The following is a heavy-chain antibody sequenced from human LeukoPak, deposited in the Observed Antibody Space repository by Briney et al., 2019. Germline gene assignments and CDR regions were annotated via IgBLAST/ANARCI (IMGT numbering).Heavy chain of an antibody. D-gene: IGHD6-19*01. CDR1: GGSFSGYY. CDR2: ISHSGST. J-gene: IGHJ4*02. V-gene: IGHV4-34*01. Sequence: SETLSLTCAVYGGSFSGYYWSWIRQPPGKGLEWIGEISHSGSTNYNPSLKSRVTISVDTSKNQFSLKLSSVTAADTAVYYCARRTYSSGWYGYWGQGTLVTVSS. CDR3: ARRTYSSGWYGY.